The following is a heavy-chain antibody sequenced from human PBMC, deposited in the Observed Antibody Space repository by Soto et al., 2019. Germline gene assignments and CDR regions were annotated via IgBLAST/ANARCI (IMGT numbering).Heavy chain of an antibody. CDR1: GGSISSYY. D-gene: IGHD1-7*01. J-gene: IGHJ4*02. CDR3: ASFKTGTTSLYFDY. V-gene: IGHV4-59*01. CDR2: IYYSGST. Sequence: PSGTLSLTCTVSGGSISSYYWSWIRQPPGKGLEWIGYIYYSGSTNYNPSLKSRVTISVDTSKNQFSLKLSSVTAADTAVYYCASFKTGTTSLYFDYWGQGTLVTVSS.